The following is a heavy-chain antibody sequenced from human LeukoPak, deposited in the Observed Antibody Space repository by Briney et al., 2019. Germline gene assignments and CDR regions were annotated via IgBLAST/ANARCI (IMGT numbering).Heavy chain of an antibody. CDR3: ITEGLFGVVITEY. D-gene: IGHD3-3*01. V-gene: IGHV3-15*01. J-gene: IGHJ4*02. CDR2: IRSKSDGGTT. Sequence: GSQALSVVAYGLRLRNGLFKHLRQAPWKGLEWVGRIRSKSDGGTTDYAAPVKGRFTISRDDSKNKLYLQMNSLKTEDTAVYCCITEGLFGVVITEYWAEGTLVTVSS. CDR1: GLRLRNGL.